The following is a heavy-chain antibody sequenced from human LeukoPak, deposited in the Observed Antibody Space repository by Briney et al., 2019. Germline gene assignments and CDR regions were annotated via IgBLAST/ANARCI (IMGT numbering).Heavy chain of an antibody. CDR3: AREDPYSEGMDV. CDR2: INSDGSSE. CDR1: GFTFSSYW. Sequence: PGRSLSLSCAASGFTFSSYWIHWVRQAPGKGLVWVFRINSDGSSETYADSVKGRFTISRDNAKNTLYVQMNSLRAEDTAVYYCAREDPYSEGMDVWGQGTSVTVSS. D-gene: IGHD3-9*01. V-gene: IGHV3-74*03. J-gene: IGHJ6*02.